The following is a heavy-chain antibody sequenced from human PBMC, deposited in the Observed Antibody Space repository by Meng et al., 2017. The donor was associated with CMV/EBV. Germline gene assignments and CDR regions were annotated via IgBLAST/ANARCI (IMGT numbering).Heavy chain of an antibody. J-gene: IGHJ5*02. V-gene: IGHV4-34*01. CDR1: GGSSSGYY. CDR2: INRSETT. Sequence: QVRLSVGREILVKPSQTVSLTGAGYGGSSSGYYWSWIPQPPGQGLEWIGEINRSETTNYNPSLKSRVTISEDTSKNQFSQKLSSVADAETAVYYCAGGGNWFDPWGQGTLVTVSS. CDR3: AGGGNWFDP.